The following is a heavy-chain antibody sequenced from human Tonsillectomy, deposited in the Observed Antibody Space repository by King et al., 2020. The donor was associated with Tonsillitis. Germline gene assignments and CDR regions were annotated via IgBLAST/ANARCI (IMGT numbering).Heavy chain of an antibody. D-gene: IGHD3-9*01. CDR3: AREPPYDILTGYYYYYGMDV. J-gene: IGHJ6*02. CDR1: GFTFSSYN. V-gene: IGHV3-21*01. CDR2: ISSSSSYI. Sequence: VQLVESGGGLVKPGGSLRLSCAASGFTFSSYNMNWARQAPGKGLEWVSSISSSSSYIYYADSVKGRFTISRDNAKNSLYLQMNSLRAEDTAVYYCAREPPYDILTGYYYYYGMDVWGQGTTVTVSS.